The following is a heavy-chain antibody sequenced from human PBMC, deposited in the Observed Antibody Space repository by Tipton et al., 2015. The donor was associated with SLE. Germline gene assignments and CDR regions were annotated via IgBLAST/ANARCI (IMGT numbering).Heavy chain of an antibody. J-gene: IGHJ3*02. CDR1: GGSISSSSYY. CDR3: ARAEDAFDI. Sequence: TLSLTCTVSGGSISSSSYYWGWIRQPPGKGLEWIGSIYYSGSTYYNPSLKSRVTISVDTSKNQFSLKLSSVTAADTAVYYCARAEDAFDIWGQGTMVTVSS. CDR2: IYYSGST. V-gene: IGHV4-39*07.